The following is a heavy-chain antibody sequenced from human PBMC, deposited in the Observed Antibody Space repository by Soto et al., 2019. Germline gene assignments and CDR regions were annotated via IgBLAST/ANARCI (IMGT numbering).Heavy chain of an antibody. J-gene: IGHJ6*02. CDR1: GGSISSGGYY. CDR2: IYYSGST. V-gene: IGHV4-31*03. CDR3: ARDKGPPLVGATTYYYYGMDV. Sequence: PSETLSLTCTVSGGSISSGGYYWSWIRQHPGKGKEWIGYIYYSGSTYYNPSLKSRVTISVDTSKNQFSLKLSSVTAADTAVYYCARDKGPPLVGATTYYYYGMDVWGQGTTVTVSS. D-gene: IGHD1-26*01.